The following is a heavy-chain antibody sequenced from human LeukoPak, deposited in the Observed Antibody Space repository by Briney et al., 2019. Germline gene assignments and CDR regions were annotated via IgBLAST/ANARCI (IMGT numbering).Heavy chain of an antibody. Sequence: GGSLRLSCAASGFTFSSYWMHWVRQVPGKGLVWVSRINTDGSSTNYADSVKGRFTISRDNAKNTLYLQMNSLRAEDTALYYCARDRQLAYYYYYMDVWGKGTTVTVSS. CDR1: GFTFSSYW. CDR3: ARDRQLAYYYYYMDV. J-gene: IGHJ6*03. CDR2: INTDGSST. D-gene: IGHD1-1*01. V-gene: IGHV3-74*01.